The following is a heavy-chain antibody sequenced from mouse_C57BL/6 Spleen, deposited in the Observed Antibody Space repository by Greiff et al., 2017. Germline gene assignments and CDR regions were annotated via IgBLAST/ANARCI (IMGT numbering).Heavy chain of an antibody. CDR1: GYTFTDYE. CDR3: TRGLLRGDY. Sequence: VQLQQSGAELVRPGASVTLSCKASGYTFTDYEMHWVKQTPVHGLEWIGAIDPETGGTAYNQKFKGKAILTADKSSSTAYMELRSLTSEDSAVYYCTRGLLRGDYWGQGTTLTVSS. J-gene: IGHJ2*01. V-gene: IGHV1-15*01. CDR2: IDPETGGT. D-gene: IGHD2-3*01.